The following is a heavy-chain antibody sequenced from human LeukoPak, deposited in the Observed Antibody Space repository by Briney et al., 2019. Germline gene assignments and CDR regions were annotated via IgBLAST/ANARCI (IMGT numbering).Heavy chain of an antibody. CDR3: ARRWPPFIAGAAGKIDY. CDR2: IYPGDSDT. Sequence: GESLKISCKGSGYSFTSYWIGWVRQMPGKGLEWMGIIYPGDSDTRYSPSFQGQVTISADKSISIAYLQWSSLKASDTAMYYCARRWPPFIAGAAGKIDYWGQGTLVTVSS. V-gene: IGHV5-51*01. D-gene: IGHD6-19*01. CDR1: GYSFTSYW. J-gene: IGHJ4*02.